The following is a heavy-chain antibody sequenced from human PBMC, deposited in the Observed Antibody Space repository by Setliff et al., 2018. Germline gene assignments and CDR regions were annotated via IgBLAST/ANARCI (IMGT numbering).Heavy chain of an antibody. CDR2: IYPGNADT. CDR3: ARHGDLASAGSGGHNWFNP. V-gene: IGHV5-51*01. J-gene: IGHJ5*02. Sequence: GESLKISCKGSGYSFTDYWIAWVRQTPGKGLEWMGTIYPGNADTRYSPSFQGQVTISTDKSINTAYLQWTSLKASDTAIYYCARHGDLASAGSGGHNWFNPWGQGTLVTVSS. D-gene: IGHD6-13*01. CDR1: GYSFTDYW.